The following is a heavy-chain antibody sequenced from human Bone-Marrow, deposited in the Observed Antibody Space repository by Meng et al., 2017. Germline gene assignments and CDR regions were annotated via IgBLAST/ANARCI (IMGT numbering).Heavy chain of an antibody. Sequence: LTGAVSGFTFSNYWMIWVRQAPGKGVEWVANINQDGSDKYYAGSVKGRFTISRDNAKNSLYVQVNSLRAEGTAVYYCARDIGFGSLDSWGQGTPVTVSS. CDR2: INQDGSDK. J-gene: IGHJ4*02. V-gene: IGHV3-7*01. CDR3: ARDIGFGSLDS. CDR1: GFTFSNYW. D-gene: IGHD3-10*01.